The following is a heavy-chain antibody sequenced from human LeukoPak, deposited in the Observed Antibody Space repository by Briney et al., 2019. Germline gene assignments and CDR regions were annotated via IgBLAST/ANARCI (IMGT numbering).Heavy chain of an antibody. J-gene: IGHJ6*03. CDR2: IWYDGSNK. D-gene: IGHD2-2*01. Sequence: GGSLRLSCAASGFTFSSYGMHWVRQAPGKGLEWVAVIWYDGSNKYYADSVKGRFTISRDNSKNTLYLQMNSLRAEDTAVYYCARGTYQLLSTYYCMDVWGKGTTVTVSS. V-gene: IGHV3-33*01. CDR3: ARGTYQLLSTYYCMDV. CDR1: GFTFSSYG.